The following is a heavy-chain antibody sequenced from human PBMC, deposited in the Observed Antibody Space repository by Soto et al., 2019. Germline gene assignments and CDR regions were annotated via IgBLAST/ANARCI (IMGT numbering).Heavy chain of an antibody. CDR1: GGSISSGGYY. CDR3: ARAWVQLWFTDWYFDL. J-gene: IGHJ2*01. V-gene: IGHV4-31*03. D-gene: IGHD5-18*01. CDR2: IYYSGST. Sequence: PSETLSLTCTVSGGSISSGGYYWSWIRQHPGKGLEWIGYIYYSGSTYYNPSLKSRVTISVDTSKNQFSLKLSSVTAADTAVYYCARAWVQLWFTDWYFDLWGRGTLVPVSS.